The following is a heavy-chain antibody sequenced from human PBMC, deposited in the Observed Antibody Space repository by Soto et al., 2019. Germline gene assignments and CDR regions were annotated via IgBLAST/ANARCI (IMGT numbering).Heavy chain of an antibody. Sequence: QVQLVQSGAEVKKPGSSVKVSCKASGGTFSSYAISWVRQAPGQGLEWMGGIIPIFGTANYAQKFQGRVTITADESTSTDYMELSSLRSEDTAVYYCARVDDSSGYFQSYWFDPWGQGTLVTVSS. D-gene: IGHD3-22*01. CDR2: IIPIFGTA. V-gene: IGHV1-69*01. J-gene: IGHJ5*02. CDR1: GGTFSSYA. CDR3: ARVDDSSGYFQSYWFDP.